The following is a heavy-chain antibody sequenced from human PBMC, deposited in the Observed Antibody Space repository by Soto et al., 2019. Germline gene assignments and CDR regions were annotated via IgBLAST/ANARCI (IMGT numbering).Heavy chain of an antibody. CDR1: GFTFSSYD. D-gene: IGHD2-15*01. CDR3: ARSPIYCSGGSCYPPSGFDY. CDR2: IGTAGDT. Sequence: EVQLVESGGGLVQPGGSLRLSCAASGFTFSSYDMHWVRQATGKGLEWVSAIGTAGDTYYPGSVKGRFTISRENAKNSLYLQMNSLRAGDTAVYYWARSPIYCSGGSCYPPSGFDYWGQGTLVTVSS. V-gene: IGHV3-13*01. J-gene: IGHJ4*02.